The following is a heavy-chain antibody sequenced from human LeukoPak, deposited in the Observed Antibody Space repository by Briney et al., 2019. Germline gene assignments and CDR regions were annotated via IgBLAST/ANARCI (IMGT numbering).Heavy chain of an antibody. CDR3: ASSHYGSGKYPFDP. Sequence: GESLKISCKGSGYSFTSYWIGWVRQVPGKGLERMGRIYPGDSDTRYSPSFQGQVTISADKYINTAYLQWSSLKASDNAMYYCASSHYGSGKYPFDPWGQGTLVTVSS. CDR1: GYSFTSYW. CDR2: IYPGDSDT. D-gene: IGHD3-10*01. J-gene: IGHJ5*02. V-gene: IGHV5-51*01.